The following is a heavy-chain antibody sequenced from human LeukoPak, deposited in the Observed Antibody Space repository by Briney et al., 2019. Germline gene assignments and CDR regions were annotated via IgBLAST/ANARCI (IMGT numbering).Heavy chain of an antibody. J-gene: IGHJ4*02. CDR2: ISSSSSTI. D-gene: IGHD3-22*01. CDR3: AKDHNYYDSSGYPPGY. V-gene: IGHV3-48*01. Sequence: GGSLRLSCAASGFTFSSYSMNWVRQAPGKGLEWVSYISSSSSTIYYADSVKGRFTISRDNSKNTLYLQMNSLRAEDTAVYYCAKDHNYYDSSGYPPGYWGQGTLVTVSS. CDR1: GFTFSSYS.